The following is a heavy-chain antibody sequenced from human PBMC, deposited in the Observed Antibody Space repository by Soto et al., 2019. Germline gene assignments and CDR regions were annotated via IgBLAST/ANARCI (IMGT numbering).Heavy chain of an antibody. Sequence: QVTLKESGPVLVKPTETLTLTCTVSGFSLSNARMGVSWIRQPPGKALEWLAHIFSNDEKSYSTSLKSRLTISKDTSKSQVVLTMTNMDPVDTATYYCARGQRFDYSDAFDIWGQSTMVTVSS. CDR3: ARGQRFDYSDAFDI. D-gene: IGHD4-4*01. CDR1: GFSLSNARMG. V-gene: IGHV2-26*01. CDR2: IFSNDEK. J-gene: IGHJ3*02.